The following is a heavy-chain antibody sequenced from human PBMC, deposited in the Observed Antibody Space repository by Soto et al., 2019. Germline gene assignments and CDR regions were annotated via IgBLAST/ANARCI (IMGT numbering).Heavy chain of an antibody. CDR1: GYTFTGYY. CDR2: INPNSGGT. J-gene: IGHJ6*02. Sequence: ASVKVSCKASGYTFTGYYMHWVRQAPGQGLEWMGWINPNSGGTNYAQKFQGRVTMTRETSISTAYMELSRLRSDDTAVYYCARDLCSSRSFYYYYYGMDVWGQGTTVTVAS. D-gene: IGHD6-6*01. CDR3: ARDLCSSRSFYYYYYGMDV. V-gene: IGHV1-2*02.